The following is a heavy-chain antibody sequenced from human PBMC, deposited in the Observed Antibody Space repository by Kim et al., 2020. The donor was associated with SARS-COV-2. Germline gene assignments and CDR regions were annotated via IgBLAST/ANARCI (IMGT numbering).Heavy chain of an antibody. J-gene: IGHJ4*02. CDR3: ARAAHYYGSGSYNY. V-gene: IGHV4-34*01. D-gene: IGHD3-10*01. Sequence: PSLQSRVTISVDTSKNQFSLKLSSVTAADTAVYYCARAAHYYGSGSYNYWGQGTLVTVSS.